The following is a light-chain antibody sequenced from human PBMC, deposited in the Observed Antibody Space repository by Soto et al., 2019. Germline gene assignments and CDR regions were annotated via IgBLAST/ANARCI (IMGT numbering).Light chain of an antibody. CDR1: SSDVGGYNY. CDR2: DVS. CDR3: CSYAGRYTFRV. Sequence: QSVLTQPRSVSGSPGQSVTISCTGTSSDVGGYNYVSWYQQHPGKAPKLMIYDVSKRPSGVPDRFSGSKSDNTASLTISGLQAADEADYHCCSYAGRYTFRVFGTGTQLTVL. V-gene: IGLV2-11*01. J-gene: IGLJ1*01.